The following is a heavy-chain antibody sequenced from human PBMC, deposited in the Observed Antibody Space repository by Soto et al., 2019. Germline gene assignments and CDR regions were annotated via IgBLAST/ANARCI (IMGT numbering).Heavy chain of an antibody. V-gene: IGHV4-34*01. CDR2: INHSGST. CDR3: ARGGKRKVGQWLVSRFDP. D-gene: IGHD6-19*01. J-gene: IGHJ5*02. CDR1: GGSFSGDY. Sequence: SETLSLTCAVYGGSFSGDYWSWIRQPPGKGLEWIGEINHSGSTNYNPSLKSRVTISVDTSKNQFSLKLSSVTAADTAVYYCARGGKRKVGQWLVSRFDPWGQGTLVT.